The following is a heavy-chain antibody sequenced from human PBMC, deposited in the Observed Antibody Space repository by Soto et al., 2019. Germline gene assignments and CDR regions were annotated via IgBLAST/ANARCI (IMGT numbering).Heavy chain of an antibody. J-gene: IGHJ4*02. CDR1: GFTFSSYG. CDR2: ISYDGSNK. Sequence: ESGGGVVQPGRSLRLSCAASGFTFSSYGMHWVRQAPGKGLEWVAVISYDGSNKYYADSVKGRFTISRDNSKNTLYLQMNSLRAEDTAVYYCARGAYDSSGYVDYWGQGTLVTVSS. V-gene: IGHV3-30*03. CDR3: ARGAYDSSGYVDY. D-gene: IGHD3-22*01.